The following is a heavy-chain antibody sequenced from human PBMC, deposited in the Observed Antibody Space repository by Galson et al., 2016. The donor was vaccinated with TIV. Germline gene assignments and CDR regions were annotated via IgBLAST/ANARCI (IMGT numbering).Heavy chain of an antibody. CDR1: SPSSSYY. CDR2: FYYSGSTYYNPSSGST. J-gene: IGHJ4*02. CDR3: ARLRFYCSSTSCSPPIDY. D-gene: IGHD2-2*01. Sequence: SPSSSYYWAWLRRPPGKGLEWIGSFYYSGSTYYNPSSGSTYYNPSLKSRVTTSVDTSKNQFSLKLSSVTAADTAVCYCARLRFYCSSTSCSPPIDYWGQGTLVTVSS. V-gene: IGHV4-39*01.